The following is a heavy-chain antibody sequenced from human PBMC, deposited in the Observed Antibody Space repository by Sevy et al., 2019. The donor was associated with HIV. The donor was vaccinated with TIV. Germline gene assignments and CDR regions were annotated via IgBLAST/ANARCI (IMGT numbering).Heavy chain of an antibody. CDR3: VRGRAMIIYD. J-gene: IGHJ4*02. D-gene: IGHD5-12*01. Sequence: GGSLRLSYAASGFRFNIYEMTWVRQAPGKGLEWVSYISSSGSPIYYADSVKGRFTISRDNAKSSLYLQMNSLRAEDTAVYYCVRGRAMIIYDWGQGTLVTVSS. CDR1: GFRFNIYE. CDR2: ISSSGSPI. V-gene: IGHV3-48*03.